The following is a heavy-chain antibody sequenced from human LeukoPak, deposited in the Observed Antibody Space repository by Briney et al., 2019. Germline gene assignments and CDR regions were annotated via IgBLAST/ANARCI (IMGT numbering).Heavy chain of an antibody. D-gene: IGHD3-10*01. CDR2: ISSSGSTI. CDR1: GFTFSCYE. V-gene: IGHV3-48*03. CDR3: ARGQRITMVRGIAFDI. J-gene: IGHJ3*02. Sequence: PGGVLRLSCAASGFTFSCYEMNWVRLAPGKGLEGVLYISSSGSTIYYADSVKCRFTISRDNAKNSLYLQMNSLRAEDTAVYYCARGQRITMVRGIAFDIWGQGTMVTVSS.